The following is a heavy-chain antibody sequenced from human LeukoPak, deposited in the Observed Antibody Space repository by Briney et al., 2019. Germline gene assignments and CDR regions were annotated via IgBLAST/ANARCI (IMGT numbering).Heavy chain of an antibody. V-gene: IGHV4-39*07. CDR3: ARVAYCTNGVCFASLGYYYIDV. D-gene: IGHD2-8*01. Sequence: SETLSLTCTVSGGSISSSSYYWGWIRQPPGKGLEWIGSIYYSGSTYYNPSLKSRVTISVDTSKNQFSLKLSSVTAADTAVYYCARVAYCTNGVCFASLGYYYIDVWGKGTTVTVSS. CDR1: GGSISSSSYY. J-gene: IGHJ6*03. CDR2: IYYSGST.